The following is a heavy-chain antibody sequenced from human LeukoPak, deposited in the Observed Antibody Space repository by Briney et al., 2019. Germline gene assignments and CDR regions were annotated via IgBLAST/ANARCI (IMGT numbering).Heavy chain of an antibody. D-gene: IGHD1-14*01. Sequence: SETLSLTCTVSGGSISSYYWSWIRQHPGKGLEWIGRIYTSGSTNYNPSLKSRVTMSVDTSKNQFSLKLSSVTAADTAVYYCARLKTEHYYFDYWGQGTLVTVSS. V-gene: IGHV4-4*07. J-gene: IGHJ4*02. CDR3: ARLKTEHYYFDY. CDR2: IYTSGST. CDR1: GGSISSYY.